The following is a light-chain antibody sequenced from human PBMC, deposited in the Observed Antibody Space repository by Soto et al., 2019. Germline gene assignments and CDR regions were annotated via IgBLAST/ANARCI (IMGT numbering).Light chain of an antibody. CDR3: QQYGTSPFT. J-gene: IGKJ3*01. CDR2: GAS. V-gene: IGKV3-20*01. CDR1: QSVSSSY. Sequence: EIVLTHSPGTLSLSPGERATFSCRASQSVSSSYLAWYQQKPGQAPRLLIYGASSRATGIPDRFSGSGSGTDFTLTISRLEPEDVAVYYCQQYGTSPFTFGPGTKVDI.